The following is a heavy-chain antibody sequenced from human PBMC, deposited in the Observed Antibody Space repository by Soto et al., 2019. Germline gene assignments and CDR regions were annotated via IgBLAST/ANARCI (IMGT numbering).Heavy chain of an antibody. Sequence: QMQLVQSGPEVKKPGTSVKVSCKASGFTFTSSVMQWVRQARGQRLEWIGWIVVGSGNTNYAQKFQERVTITRDMSTSTDYMELSSLRSEDTAVYYCAADMARVPEGPWGQGTLVTVSS. CDR1: GFTFTSSV. CDR3: AADMARVPEGP. V-gene: IGHV1-58*02. J-gene: IGHJ5*02. CDR2: IVVGSGNT. D-gene: IGHD2-2*01.